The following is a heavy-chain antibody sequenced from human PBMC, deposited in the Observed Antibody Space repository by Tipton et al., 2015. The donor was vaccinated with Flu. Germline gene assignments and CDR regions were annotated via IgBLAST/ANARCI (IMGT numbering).Heavy chain of an antibody. V-gene: IGHV3-30*03. CDR2: ISNDGSNK. J-gene: IGHJ5*02. CDR1: GFTFSTYV. CDR3: AGYNWFDP. Sequence: QVQLVQSGGGVVQPGRSLRISRAASGFTFSTYVMHWVRQAPGKGLEWVALISNDGSNKYYADSVKGRFTISRDNSKNTLYLQMNSLRTEDTAVYYCAGYNWFDPWGQGTLVTVSS.